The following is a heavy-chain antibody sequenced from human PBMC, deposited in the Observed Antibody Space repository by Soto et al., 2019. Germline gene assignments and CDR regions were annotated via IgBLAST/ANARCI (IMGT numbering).Heavy chain of an antibody. J-gene: IGHJ6*02. D-gene: IGHD3-3*01. CDR2: IIPIFGIG. Sequence: QMQLVQSGAEVKKPGSSVKVSCNASGGTFNRYAISWVRQAPGQGLEWMGGIIPIFGIGNDAQRFQGRVTITADETTGTAYMELSSLRSDDTGVYYCARSAITLFVVVSIPPHYYSEMDVWGQGTTVTVSS. CDR3: ARSAITLFVVVSIPPHYYSEMDV. CDR1: GGTFNRYA. V-gene: IGHV1-69*01.